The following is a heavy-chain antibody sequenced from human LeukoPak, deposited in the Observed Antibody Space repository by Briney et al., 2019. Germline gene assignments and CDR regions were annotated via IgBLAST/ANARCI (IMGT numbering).Heavy chain of an antibody. CDR3: ARQLEQQLVFDY. J-gene: IGHJ4*02. CDR2: IYHSGST. CDR1: GYSISSGYY. V-gene: IGHV4-38-2*02. D-gene: IGHD6-13*01. Sequence: PSETLSLTCTVSGYSISSGYYWGWIRQPPGKGLEWIGSIYHSGSTYYNPSLKSRVTISVDTSKNQFSLKLSSVTAADTAVYYCARQLEQQLVFDYWGQGTLVTVSS.